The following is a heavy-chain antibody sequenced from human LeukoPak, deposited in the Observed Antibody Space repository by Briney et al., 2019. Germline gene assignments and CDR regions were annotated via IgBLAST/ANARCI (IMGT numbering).Heavy chain of an antibody. CDR1: GYTFTSYG. V-gene: IGHV1-18*01. CDR2: ISAYNGNT. CDR3: ARTKRYCSSTSCWIEYYYYYYMDV. J-gene: IGHJ6*03. D-gene: IGHD2-2*01. Sequence: ASVKVSCKASGYTFTSYGISWVRQAPGQGLEWMGWISAYNGNTNYAQKLQGRVTMTTDTSTSTAYMELSSLRSEDTAVYYCARTKRYCSSTSCWIEYYYYYYMDVWGKGTTVTISS.